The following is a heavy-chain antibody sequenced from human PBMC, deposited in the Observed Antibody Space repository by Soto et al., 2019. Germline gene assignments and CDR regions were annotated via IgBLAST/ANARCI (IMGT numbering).Heavy chain of an antibody. CDR3: ARKPLTGTTRFYYYYYGMDV. J-gene: IGHJ6*02. CDR1: GGSISSSNW. V-gene: IGHV4-4*02. D-gene: IGHD1-7*01. Sequence: SETLSLTCAVSGGSISSSNWWSWVRQPPGKGLEWIGEIYHSGSTNYNPSLKSRVTISVDKSKNQFSLKLGSVTAADTAVYYCARKPLTGTTRFYYYYYGMDVWGQGTTVTVSS. CDR2: IYHSGST.